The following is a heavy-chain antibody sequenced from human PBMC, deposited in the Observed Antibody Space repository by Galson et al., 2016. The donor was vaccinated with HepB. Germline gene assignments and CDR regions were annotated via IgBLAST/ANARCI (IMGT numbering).Heavy chain of an antibody. D-gene: IGHD6-13*01. CDR3: ARMPGYSGTWYDAFDI. Sequence: SLRLSCAASGFTFTRYTMNWVRQSPGKGLEWVSSISGGSSYKYYADSVKGRFTISRDNSKNSLYLQMNSLRAEDTAIYFCARMPGYSGTWYDAFDIWGPGTIVTVSS. V-gene: IGHV3-21*01. J-gene: IGHJ3*02. CDR2: ISGGSSYK. CDR1: GFTFTRYT.